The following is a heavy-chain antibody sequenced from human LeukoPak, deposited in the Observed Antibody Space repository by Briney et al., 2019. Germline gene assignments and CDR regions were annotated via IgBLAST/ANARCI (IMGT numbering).Heavy chain of an antibody. V-gene: IGHV4-4*09. J-gene: IGHJ3*02. CDR1: GGSISSYY. CDR3: ARPLGGSYPEAFDI. Sequence: KPSETLSLTCTVSGGSISSYYWSWLRQPPGKGLEWIGYIYTSGSTNYNPSLKSRVTISVDTSKNQFSLKLSSVTAADTAVYYCARPLGGSYPEAFDIWGQGTMVTVSS. D-gene: IGHD1-26*01. CDR2: IYTSGST.